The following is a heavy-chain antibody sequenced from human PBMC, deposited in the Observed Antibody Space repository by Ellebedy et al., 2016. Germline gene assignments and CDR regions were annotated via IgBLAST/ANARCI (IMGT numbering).Heavy chain of an antibody. CDR3: SVPFTLATPVDH. Sequence: SETLSLXXTVSATSIGSSTYYWAWIRQPPGKGLEWIASINYSGRTYYNPSLKSRVTISVDTSKNHFSLKVNSVTAADTAVYYCSVPFTLATPVDHWGQGTLVTVSS. CDR1: ATSIGSSTYY. V-gene: IGHV4-39*02. J-gene: IGHJ4*02. D-gene: IGHD2-2*01. CDR2: INYSGRT.